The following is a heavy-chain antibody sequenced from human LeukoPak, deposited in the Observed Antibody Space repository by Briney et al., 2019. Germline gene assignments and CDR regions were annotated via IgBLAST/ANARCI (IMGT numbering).Heavy chain of an antibody. Sequence: PEPLSLTCTVSGGSIRSRRYYWGWIPQPPGKGQEGFVSIYYSGSTYYNPSLKSRVTISVHKSKHQFSLQLSSVTAADTAVYYCARSYCSGGSCSLYYYYYYMDVWGKGTTVTVSS. CDR1: GGSIRSRRYY. J-gene: IGHJ6*03. V-gene: IGHV4-39*01. CDR2: IYYSGST. D-gene: IGHD2-15*01. CDR3: ARSYCSGGSCSLYYYYYYMDV.